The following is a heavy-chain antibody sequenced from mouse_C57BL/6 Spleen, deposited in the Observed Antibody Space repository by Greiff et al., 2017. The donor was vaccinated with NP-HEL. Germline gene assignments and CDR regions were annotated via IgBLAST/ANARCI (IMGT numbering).Heavy chain of an antibody. Sequence: VQLKESGPELVKPGASVKMSCKASGYTFTDYNMHWVKQSHGKSLEWIGYINPNNGGTSYNQKFKGKATLTVNKSSSTAYMELRSLTSEDSAVYYCARSEGLRDYWGQGTTLTVSS. CDR3: ARSEGLRDY. J-gene: IGHJ2*01. V-gene: IGHV1-22*01. CDR1: GYTFTDYN. CDR2: INPNNGGT. D-gene: IGHD2-4*01.